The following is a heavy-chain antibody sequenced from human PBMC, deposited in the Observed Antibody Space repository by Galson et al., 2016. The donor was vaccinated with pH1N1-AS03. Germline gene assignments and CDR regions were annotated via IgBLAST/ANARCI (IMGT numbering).Heavy chain of an antibody. CDR2: TFYGGST. D-gene: IGHD3-10*01. V-gene: IGHV4-59*01. Sequence: SETLSLTCSVSGDSLDTFSWTWIRQPPGKGLEWIGFTFYGGSTHYNPSLKSRIPISVDTSKNLFSLQLKSVTAADTAVYYCASRSSVLYSYGSDVWGQGTTVIVSS. CDR3: ASRSSVLYSYGSDV. J-gene: IGHJ6*02. CDR1: GDSLDTFS.